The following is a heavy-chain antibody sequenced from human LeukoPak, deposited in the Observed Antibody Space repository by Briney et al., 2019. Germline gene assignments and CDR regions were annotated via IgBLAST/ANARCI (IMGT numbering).Heavy chain of an antibody. CDR1: DYTFTNYG. D-gene: IGHD6-19*01. J-gene: IGHJ3*02. Sequence: ASVKVSCKASDYTFTNYGISWVRQAPGQGLEWMGWISVYNGDTNYAQKFQGRVTMTTDTSTNTAYMELRSLRSDDTAVYYCARVLRSSGWYDAFDIWGQGTMVTVSS. CDR2: ISVYNGDT. V-gene: IGHV1-18*01. CDR3: ARVLRSSGWYDAFDI.